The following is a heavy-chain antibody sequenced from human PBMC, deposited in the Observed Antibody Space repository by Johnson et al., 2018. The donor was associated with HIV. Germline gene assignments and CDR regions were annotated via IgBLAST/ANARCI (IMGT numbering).Heavy chain of an antibody. J-gene: IGHJ3*02. CDR2: ISYDGSNK. V-gene: IGHV3-30-3*01. CDR3: ARGTYYYDSSATPKAFDI. D-gene: IGHD3-22*01. Sequence: VQLVESGGGVVQPGRSLRLSCAASGFTFSSYAMHWVRQAPGKGLEWVAVISYDGSNKYYADSVKDRFTISRDNSKNTLYLQMNSLRAGDTAVYYCARGTYYYDSSATPKAFDIWGQGTMVTVSS. CDR1: GFTFSSYA.